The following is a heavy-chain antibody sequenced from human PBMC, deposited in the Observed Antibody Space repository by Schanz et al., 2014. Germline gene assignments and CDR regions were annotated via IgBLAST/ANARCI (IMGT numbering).Heavy chain of an antibody. V-gene: IGHV1-46*03. Sequence: QLMQSGSEVRKPGASVKVSCKASGYIFGSHGMTWVRQAPGQGLEWMGRIIPILDKTNYAQKCRGRVTMTRDTSTSTVYMELSSLRSEDTAVYFCARGPSTGAFDIWGRGTMVTVSS. J-gene: IGHJ3*02. CDR3: ARGPSTGAFDI. CDR2: IIPILDKT. CDR1: GYIFGSHG.